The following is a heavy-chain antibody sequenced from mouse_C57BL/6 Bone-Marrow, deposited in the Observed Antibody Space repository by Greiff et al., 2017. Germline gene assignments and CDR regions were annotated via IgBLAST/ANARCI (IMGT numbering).Heavy chain of an antibody. D-gene: IGHD3-1*01. CDR2: INPYNGGT. Sequence: EVQLQQSGPVLVKPGASVKMSCKASGYTFTDSYMNWVKQSPGKSLEWIGGINPYNGGTSYNQKFKGKATLTVDKSSSTAYMELSSLTSEDSAVYYCARGYPGSGCYWGRGTTLTVTS. CDR3: ARGYPGSGCY. CDR1: GYTFTDSY. V-gene: IGHV1-19*01. J-gene: IGHJ2*01.